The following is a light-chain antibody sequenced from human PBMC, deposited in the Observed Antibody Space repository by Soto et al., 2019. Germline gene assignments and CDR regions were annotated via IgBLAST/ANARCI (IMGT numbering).Light chain of an antibody. Sequence: EIVMTQSPATLSVSPGERATLSCRASQRISNNLAWYQQKPGQAPRLLIYGVYSRATGVPARFSGSGPGTECTLTISSRQAEEGAVYDGKQYNEGPGCTVGQGTKLEI. V-gene: IGKV3-15*01. J-gene: IGKJ2*02. CDR3: KQYNEGPGCT. CDR2: GVY. CDR1: QRISNN.